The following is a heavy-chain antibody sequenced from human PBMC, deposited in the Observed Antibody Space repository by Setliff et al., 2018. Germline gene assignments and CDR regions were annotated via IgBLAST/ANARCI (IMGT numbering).Heavy chain of an antibody. CDR3: ARLYQGYDYYKKFDS. V-gene: IGHV1-2*02. D-gene: IGHD3-10*01. Sequence: ASVKVSCKASGYTFIDYGVSWVRQAPGQGLEWMGWINPNSGGANYAQKFQGRVTMTRDTSVTTAFLELSGLTYDDTAVYYCARLYQGYDYYKKFDSWGQGTLVTVSS. J-gene: IGHJ4*02. CDR1: GYTFIDYG. CDR2: INPNSGGA.